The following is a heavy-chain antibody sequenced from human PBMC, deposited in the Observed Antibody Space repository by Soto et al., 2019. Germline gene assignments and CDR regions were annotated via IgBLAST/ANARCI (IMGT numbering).Heavy chain of an antibody. CDR2: IYYSGLT. CDR3: ARLLPGVPWAFDR. J-gene: IGHJ4*02. CDR1: GGSLTNYY. V-gene: IGHV4-59*08. Sequence: PSETLSLTCTVSGGSLTNYYWTWIRQSPGKGLEWIGYIYYSGLTNYNPSLKSRITISVDTSKSQFALRLTSVSAADTGVYYCARLLPGVPWAFDRWGQGTLVTVSS. D-gene: IGHD2-2*01.